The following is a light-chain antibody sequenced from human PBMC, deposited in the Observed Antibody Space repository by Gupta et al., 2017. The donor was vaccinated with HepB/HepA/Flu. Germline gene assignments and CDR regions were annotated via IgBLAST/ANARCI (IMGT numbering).Light chain of an antibody. Sequence: SYVLTQPPSVSVAPGTPAPITCGENDIGSRSVHWYQQKPGQAPLLVISYTSDRPSGITERFSGSGSGNTATLTISRVEAGDEADYYCQVWDSDGDHLLFGGGTKLTVL. CDR2: YTS. V-gene: IGLV3-21*04. CDR3: QVWDSDGDHLL. J-gene: IGLJ2*01. CDR1: DIGSRS.